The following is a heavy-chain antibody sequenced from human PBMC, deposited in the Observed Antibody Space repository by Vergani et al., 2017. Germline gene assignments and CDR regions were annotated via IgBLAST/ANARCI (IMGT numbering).Heavy chain of an antibody. Sequence: QLQLQESDPGLVKPSETLSLTCTVSGGSIRSTFYYWGWIRQPPGKGLLWIGTIYYSGSTYYNPSLKSRVTISVDTSKNQFSLKLNSVTAADTAVYYCARHKEQLVPGNYYYYYYMDVWGKGTTVTVSS. D-gene: IGHD6-13*01. CDR1: GGSIRSTFYY. CDR3: ARHKEQLVPGNYYYYYYMDV. J-gene: IGHJ6*03. V-gene: IGHV4-39*01. CDR2: IYYSGST.